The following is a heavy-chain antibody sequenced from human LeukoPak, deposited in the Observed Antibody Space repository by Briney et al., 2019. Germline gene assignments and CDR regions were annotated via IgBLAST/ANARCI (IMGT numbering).Heavy chain of an antibody. CDR3: ARDAPQVPAAGVLAS. D-gene: IGHD6-13*01. V-gene: IGHV3-53*01. Sequence: GGSLRLSCAASGFTVSDNYMSWVRQAPGKGLEWVSVMYSRGDTYYADSVKGRFTFSRDISKSTLYLQMNGLRTEDTAMYYCARDAPQVPAAGVLASWGQGTLVTVSS. J-gene: IGHJ5*02. CDR2: MYSRGDT. CDR1: GFTVSDNY.